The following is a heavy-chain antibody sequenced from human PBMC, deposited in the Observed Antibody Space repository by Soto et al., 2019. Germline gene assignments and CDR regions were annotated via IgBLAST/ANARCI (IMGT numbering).Heavy chain of an antibody. CDR2: IYSGGST. Sequence: GVSLRLSCAASGFTVSSNYMSWVRQAPGKGLEWVSVIYSGGSTYYADSVKGRFTISRDNSKNTLYLQMNSLRAEDTAVYYCARVPIIAAAGPRRAFDIWGQGTMVTVSS. J-gene: IGHJ3*02. CDR1: GFTVSSNY. V-gene: IGHV3-66*01. CDR3: ARVPIIAAAGPRRAFDI. D-gene: IGHD6-13*01.